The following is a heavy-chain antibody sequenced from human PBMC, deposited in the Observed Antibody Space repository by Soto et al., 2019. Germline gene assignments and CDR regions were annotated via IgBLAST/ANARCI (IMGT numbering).Heavy chain of an antibody. J-gene: IGHJ4*02. CDR2: INHSGST. V-gene: IGHV4-34*01. Sequence: SETLCLTCGVSSGSFSGYVGTWIRQPPGKGLEWIGEINHSGSTNYNPSLMSRVTISVDTSKNQFSLKLRSVTAADTAVYYCARAQYYYGSGSYYRPFDYWGQGTLVTVSS. CDR1: SGSFSGYV. CDR3: ARAQYYYGSGSYYRPFDY. D-gene: IGHD3-10*01.